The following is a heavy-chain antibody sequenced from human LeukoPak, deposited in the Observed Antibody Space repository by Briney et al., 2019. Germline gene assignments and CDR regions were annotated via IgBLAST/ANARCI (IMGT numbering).Heavy chain of an antibody. D-gene: IGHD2/OR15-2a*01. V-gene: IGHV5-51*01. CDR2: VYPADSHA. Sequence: GESLKISCKVSRDTFVYYYIAWVRQTPGRGLEWMGTVYPADSHAQYSPSFEGQVTISVDESITTIYLRWSALKASDTAIYFCARSNSRDPSLPDAYDIWGQGASVTV. J-gene: IGHJ3*02. CDR1: RDTFVYYY. CDR3: ARSNSRDPSLPDAYDI.